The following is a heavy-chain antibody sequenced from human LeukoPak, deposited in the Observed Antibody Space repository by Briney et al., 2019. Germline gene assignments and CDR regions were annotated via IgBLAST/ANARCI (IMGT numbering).Heavy chain of an antibody. CDR3: ASGSGTNWFDP. J-gene: IGHJ5*02. CDR2: VSYDGTYK. V-gene: IGHV3-30*03. Sequence: GGSLRLSCAASGFTFSNYGMHWVRQAPGKGLEWVAAVSYDGTYKYYADSMKGRFTISRDNSKNTLYLQMNSLRAEGTAVYYCASGSGTNWFDPWGQGTLVTVSS. D-gene: IGHD3-10*01. CDR1: GFTFSNYG.